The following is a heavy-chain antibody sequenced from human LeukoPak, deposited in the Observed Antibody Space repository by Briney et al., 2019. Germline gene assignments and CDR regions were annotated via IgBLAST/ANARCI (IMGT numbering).Heavy chain of an antibody. CDR3: AADTQTMIGDWYFDL. CDR1: GFTFTNSA. V-gene: IGHV1-58*01. J-gene: IGHJ2*01. Sequence: SVKVSCKASGFTFTNSALQWVRQARGQRLEWLGWIVVGSGHTNYAQQFQERVTITMDMSTTTAFMELSSLRSEDTAVYYCAADTQTMIGDWYFDLWGRGTLVTVSS. D-gene: IGHD3-22*01. CDR2: IVVGSGHT.